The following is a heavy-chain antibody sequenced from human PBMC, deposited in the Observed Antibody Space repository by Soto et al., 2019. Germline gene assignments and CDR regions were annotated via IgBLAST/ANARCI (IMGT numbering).Heavy chain of an antibody. V-gene: IGHV3-11*01. D-gene: IGHD5-12*01. CDR3: ARDKGEGSGYDLRFGYYYGMDV. Sequence: QVQLVESGGGLVKPGGSLRLSCAASGFTFSDYYMSWIRQAPRKGLEWVSYISSSGSTIYYADSVKGRFTISRDNAKNSLYLQMNSLRAEDTAVYYCARDKGEGSGYDLRFGYYYGMDVWGQGTTVTVSS. J-gene: IGHJ6*02. CDR1: GFTFSDYY. CDR2: ISSSGSTI.